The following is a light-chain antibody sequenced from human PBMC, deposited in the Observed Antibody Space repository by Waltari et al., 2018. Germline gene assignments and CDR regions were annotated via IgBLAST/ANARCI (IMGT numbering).Light chain of an antibody. J-gene: IGLJ2*01. CDR2: DVS. CDR3: CSYTSTDIPL. V-gene: IGLV2-14*03. Sequence: QSALTQPASVSGSPGQSLTISCTGTSRDICSNNFASWYQQHPGKAPKIIIYDVSNRPSGVSYRFSGSKSGNTASLTISGLQAEDEADYYCCSYTSTDIPLFGGGTRLTVL. CDR1: SRDICSNNF.